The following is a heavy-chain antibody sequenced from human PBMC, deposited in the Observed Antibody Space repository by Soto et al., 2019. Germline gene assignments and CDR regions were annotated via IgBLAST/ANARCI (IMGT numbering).Heavy chain of an antibody. J-gene: IGHJ4*02. CDR2: ISYDGSYK. Sequence: GGSLRLSCAASGFTFSSYGMHWVRQAPGKGLEWVAVISYDGSYKYYADSVKGRFTISRDNSKNTLYLQMNSLRAEDTAVYYCAKWNGGFDYWGQGTLVTVSS. V-gene: IGHV3-30*18. CDR3: AKWNGGFDY. D-gene: IGHD3-16*01. CDR1: GFTFSSYG.